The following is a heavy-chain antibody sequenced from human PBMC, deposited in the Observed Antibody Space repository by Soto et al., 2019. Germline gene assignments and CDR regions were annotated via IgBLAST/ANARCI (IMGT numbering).Heavy chain of an antibody. D-gene: IGHD3-16*01. CDR2: ISAYNGDT. Sequence: ASVKVSCKASGYSFTTHGISWVRRPPGHGHEWMGWISAYNGDTHYVQRFQGRLTMTTDTSTSTAYMELRSLTSDDTAVYYCARDPPFSGILRGTRFMDVWGKGTTVTVSS. V-gene: IGHV1-18*04. CDR1: GYSFTTHG. CDR3: ARDPPFSGILRGTRFMDV. J-gene: IGHJ6*04.